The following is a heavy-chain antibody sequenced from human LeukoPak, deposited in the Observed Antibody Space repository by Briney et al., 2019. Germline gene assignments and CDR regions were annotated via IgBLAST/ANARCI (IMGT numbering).Heavy chain of an antibody. D-gene: IGHD3-10*01. CDR2: MYHSGNT. J-gene: IGHJ3*02. CDR3: ARSDGYGLVGI. CDR1: GCSISSISYY. Sequence: SETLSLTCTVTGCSISSISYYWGWIRQSPGKGLEWIGSMYHSGNTYYNQSLKSRVIISVDTSKNEFSLKLSSVTAADTAVYYCARSDGYGLVGIWGQGTMVTVSS. V-gene: IGHV4-39*07.